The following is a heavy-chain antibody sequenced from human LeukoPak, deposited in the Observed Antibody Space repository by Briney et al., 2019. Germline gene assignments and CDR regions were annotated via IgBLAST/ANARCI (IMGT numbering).Heavy chain of an antibody. CDR1: GYSISSGYY. V-gene: IGHV4-38-2*02. Sequence: SETLSLTCTVSGYSISSGYYWGWIRQPPGKGLEWIGSIYHNGSTYYNPSLKSRVTISVDTSKNQFSLKLSSVTAADTAVYYCASGGGILWFGELLLFDYWGQGTLVTVSS. CDR2: IYHNGST. D-gene: IGHD3-10*01. CDR3: ASGGGILWFGELLLFDY. J-gene: IGHJ4*02.